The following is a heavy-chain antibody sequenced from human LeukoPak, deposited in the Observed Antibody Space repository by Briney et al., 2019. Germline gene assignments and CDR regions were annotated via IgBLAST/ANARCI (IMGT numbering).Heavy chain of an antibody. V-gene: IGHV4-39*01. CDR2: IYYSGST. D-gene: IGHD2-2*01. CDR3: ARIVPATADAFDI. CDR1: GGSISSSSYY. Sequence: SDTLSLTCTVSGGSISSSSYYWGWIRQPPGKGLEWIGSIYYSGSTYYDPSLKSRVTISVDTSKNQFSLKLSSVTAADTAVYYCARIVPATADAFDIWGQGTMVTVSS. J-gene: IGHJ3*02.